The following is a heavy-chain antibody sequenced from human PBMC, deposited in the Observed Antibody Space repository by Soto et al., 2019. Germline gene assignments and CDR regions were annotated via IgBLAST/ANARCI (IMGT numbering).Heavy chain of an antibody. D-gene: IGHD6-13*01. V-gene: IGHV3-48*01. J-gene: IGHJ6*03. Sequence: EVQLVESGGGLVQPGGSLRLSCAASGFTFSSYSMNWVRQAPGKGLEWVSYISSSSSTIYYADSVKGRFTISRDNAKNSLYLQMNSLRAEDTAVYYCAAPIWGSSWYGGRYYMDVWGKGTTVTVSS. CDR1: GFTFSSYS. CDR2: ISSSSSTI. CDR3: AAPIWGSSWYGGRYYMDV.